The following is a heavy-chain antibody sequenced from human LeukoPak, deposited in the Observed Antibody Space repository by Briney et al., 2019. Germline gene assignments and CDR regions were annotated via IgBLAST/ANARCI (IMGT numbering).Heavy chain of an antibody. Sequence: GGSLRLSCAASGFTFSSYAMSWVRQAPGKGLEWVSSISTSGGSTYYADSVKGRFIISRDNSKNMLYLQLNSLRADDTAMYYCAKNLGPFDVRGQGTMVTVSS. CDR1: GFTFSSYA. CDR3: AKNLGPFDV. V-gene: IGHV3-23*01. CDR2: ISTSGGST. J-gene: IGHJ3*01. D-gene: IGHD3-16*01.